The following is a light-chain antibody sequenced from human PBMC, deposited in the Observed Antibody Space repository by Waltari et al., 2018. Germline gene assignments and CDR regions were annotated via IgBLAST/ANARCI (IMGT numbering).Light chain of an antibody. CDR2: GAS. CDR1: QAITNY. CDR3: LQYKSYPFT. Sequence: DIQMTQSPSAMSASVGDRVTITCRGSQAITNYLAWFQQKPGKAPKSLIYGASTLQSGVPSRFSGSRSGTEFTLTISSLQPEDFATYYCLQYKSYPFTFGPGTKVDMK. J-gene: IGKJ3*01. V-gene: IGKV1-17*03.